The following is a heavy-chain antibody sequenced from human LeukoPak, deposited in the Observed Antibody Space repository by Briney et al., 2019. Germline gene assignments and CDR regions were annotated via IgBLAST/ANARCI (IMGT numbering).Heavy chain of an antibody. CDR2: IYAAGTI. V-gene: IGHV3-53*01. CDR3: ARVPAVMDAFDI. D-gene: IGHD2-2*01. CDR1: GFIVSSSY. J-gene: IGHJ3*02. Sequence: GGSLRLSCAASGFIVSSSYVSWVRQAPGKGLEWVSVIYAAGTIYYADSVKGRFIISRDNSKNMVYLQMNSLRGDDTAVYYCARVPAVMDAFDIWGQGTMVAVSS.